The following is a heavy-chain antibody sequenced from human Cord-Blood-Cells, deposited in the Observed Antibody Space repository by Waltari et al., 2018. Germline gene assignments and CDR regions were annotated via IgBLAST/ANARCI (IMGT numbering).Heavy chain of an antibody. CDR3: VTTPPGYSNYLYYFDY. CDR1: GVTFSSYA. CDR2: IIPILGIA. J-gene: IGHJ4*02. V-gene: IGHV1-69*09. Sequence: QVQLVQSGAEVKKPGSSVKVSCKASGVTFSSYAISWVRQAPGQGLEWMGRIIPILGIANYAQKFQGRVTITADKSTSTAYMELSSLRSEDTAVYYCVTTPPGYSNYLYYFDYWGQGTLVTVSS. D-gene: IGHD4-4*01.